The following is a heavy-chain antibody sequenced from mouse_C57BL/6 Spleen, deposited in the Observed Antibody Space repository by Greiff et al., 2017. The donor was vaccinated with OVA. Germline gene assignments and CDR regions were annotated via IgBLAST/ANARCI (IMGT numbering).Heavy chain of an antibody. V-gene: IGHV1-59*01. CDR2: IDPSDSYT. CDR1: GYTFTSYW. J-gene: IGHJ3*01. Sequence: QVQLQQSGAELVRPGTSVKLSCKASGYTFTSYWMHWVKQRPGQGLEWIGVIDPSDSYTNYNQKFKGKATLTVDTSSSTAYMQLSSLTAEDSAVYYCAYGNSAWFAYWGQGTLVTVSA. CDR3: AYGNSAWFAY. D-gene: IGHD2-1*01.